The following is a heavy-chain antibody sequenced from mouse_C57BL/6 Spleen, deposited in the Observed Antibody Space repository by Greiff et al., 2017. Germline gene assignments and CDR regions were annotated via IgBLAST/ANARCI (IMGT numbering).Heavy chain of an antibody. D-gene: IGHD2-5*01. CDR1: GYTFTDYN. CDR2: INPNNGGT. Sequence: VQLQQSGPELVKPGASVKIPCKASGYTFTDYNMDWVKQSHGKSLEWIGDINPNNGGTIYNQKFKGKATLTVDKSSSTAYMELLSLTSEDTAVYYCARRYSNPYYAMDYWGQGTSVTVSS. V-gene: IGHV1-18*01. CDR3: ARRYSNPYYAMDY. J-gene: IGHJ4*01.